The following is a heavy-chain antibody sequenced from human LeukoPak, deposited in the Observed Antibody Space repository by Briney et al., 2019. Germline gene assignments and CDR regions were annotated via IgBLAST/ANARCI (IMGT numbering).Heavy chain of an antibody. V-gene: IGHV3-30-3*01. CDR2: ISYDGSNK. CDR1: GFTFSSYA. CDR3: ARDLSPYYDSSGYLI. D-gene: IGHD3-22*01. Sequence: GGSLRLSCAASGFTFSSYAMHWVRQAPGKGLEWVAVISYDGSNKYYADSVKGRFTISRDNSKNTLYLQMNSLRVEDTAVYYCARDLSPYYDSSGYLIWGQGTLVTVSS. J-gene: IGHJ4*02.